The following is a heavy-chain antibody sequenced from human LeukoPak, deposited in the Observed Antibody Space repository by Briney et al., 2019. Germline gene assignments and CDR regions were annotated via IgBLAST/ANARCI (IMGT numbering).Heavy chain of an antibody. J-gene: IGHJ6*02. Sequence: GGSLRLSFVASGFTFSNYAMSWVRQAPGKGLEWVSVIYSGGSTYYADSVKGRFTISRDNSKNTLYLQMNSLRAEDTAVYYCATSSGWLHYGMDVWGQGTTVTVSS. CDR1: GFTFSNYA. D-gene: IGHD6-19*01. CDR3: ATSSGWLHYGMDV. V-gene: IGHV3-66*01. CDR2: IYSGGST.